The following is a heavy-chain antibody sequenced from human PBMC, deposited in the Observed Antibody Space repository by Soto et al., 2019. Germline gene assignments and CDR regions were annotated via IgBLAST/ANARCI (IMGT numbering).Heavy chain of an antibody. CDR1: GGSITSYY. CDR3: ATGRVYFGSKY. Sequence: QVQLQESGPGLVKPLETLSLTCTVPGGSITSYYWSWVRQPPGKGLEWIGYIYYNGNINYNPSLKSRLTIPLDTSKNQFSLRLSSVTAADTAVYYCATGRVYFGSKYWGQGTLVTVSS. J-gene: IGHJ4*02. CDR2: IYYNGNI. D-gene: IGHD3-10*01. V-gene: IGHV4-59*01.